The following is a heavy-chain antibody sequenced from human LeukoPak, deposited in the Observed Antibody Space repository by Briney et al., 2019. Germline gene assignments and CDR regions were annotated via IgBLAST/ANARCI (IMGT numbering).Heavy chain of an antibody. J-gene: IGHJ5*02. V-gene: IGHV3-23*01. CDR1: GFTFSSYA. CDR2: ISGSGGST. CDR3: AKGYCSSTSCYLTRRYFDP. D-gene: IGHD2-2*01. Sequence: GGSLRLSCAASGFTFSSYAMSWVRQAPGKGLEWVSAISGSGGSTYYADSVKGRFTISRDNSKNTLYLQMNSLRAEDTAVYYCAKGYCSSTSCYLTRRYFDPWGQGTLVTVSS.